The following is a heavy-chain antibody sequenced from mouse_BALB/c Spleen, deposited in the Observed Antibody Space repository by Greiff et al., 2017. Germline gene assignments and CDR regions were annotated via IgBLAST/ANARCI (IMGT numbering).Heavy chain of an antibody. CDR3: TRGSGYNFDY. J-gene: IGHJ2*01. CDR1: GYSFTSYW. CDR2: IYPGNSDT. Sequence: VQLQQSGTVLARPGASVKMSCKASGYSFTSYWMHWVKQRPGQGLEWIGAIYPGNSDTSYNQKFKGKAKLTAVTSASTAYMELSSLTNEDSAVYYCTRGSGYNFDYWGQGTTLTVSS. V-gene: IGHV1-5*01. D-gene: IGHD3-1*01.